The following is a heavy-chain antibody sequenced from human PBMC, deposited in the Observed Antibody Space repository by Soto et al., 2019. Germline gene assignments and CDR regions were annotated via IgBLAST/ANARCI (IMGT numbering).Heavy chain of an antibody. J-gene: IGHJ4*02. V-gene: IGHV1-3*01. D-gene: IGHD3-16*01. Sequence: ASVKVSCKASGYTFTSYAMHWVRQALGQRLEWMGWIDAGNGNTKYSQKFQGRVTITRDTSASTAYMELSSLRSEDTAVYYCARTLGQYYDYVSGAKGSYYFDYWGQGTLVTVSS. CDR3: ARTLGQYYDYVSGAKGSYYFDY. CDR1: GYTFTSYA. CDR2: IDAGNGNT.